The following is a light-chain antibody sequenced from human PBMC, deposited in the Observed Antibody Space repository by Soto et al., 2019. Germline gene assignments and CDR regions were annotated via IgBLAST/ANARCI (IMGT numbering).Light chain of an antibody. Sequence: QSVLTQPPSASGTPGQRIIISCSGSTSNIESHSVNWYQQVPGAAPKLLIVTNNQRPSGVPDRFSGSKSGASASLAISGLQSEDEATYYCATWDDRFNGPVFGGGTKLTVL. J-gene: IGLJ3*02. CDR2: TNN. CDR3: ATWDDRFNGPV. V-gene: IGLV1-44*01. CDR1: TSNIESHS.